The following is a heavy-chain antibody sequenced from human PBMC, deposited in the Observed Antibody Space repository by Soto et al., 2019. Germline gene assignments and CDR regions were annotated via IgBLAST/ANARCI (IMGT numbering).Heavy chain of an antibody. CDR1: GGSISSGDYY. V-gene: IGHV4-30-4*01. CDR3: ARVPSTGITMVRGLYGMDV. CDR2: IYYSGST. D-gene: IGHD3-10*01. J-gene: IGHJ6*02. Sequence: PSETLSLTCTVSGGSISSGDYYWSWIRQPPGKGLEWIGYIYYSGSTYYNPSLKSRVTISVDTSKNQFSLKLSSVTAADTAVYYCARVPSTGITMVRGLYGMDVWGQRTTVTVSS.